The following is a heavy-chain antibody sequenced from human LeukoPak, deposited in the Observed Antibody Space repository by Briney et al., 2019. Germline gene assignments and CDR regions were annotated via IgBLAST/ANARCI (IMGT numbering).Heavy chain of an antibody. J-gene: IGHJ5*02. CDR2: ISGSGGST. D-gene: IGHD5-12*01. V-gene: IGHV3-23*01. CDR3: ANLHGYSGYDDP. CDR1: GFTFSSYA. Sequence: GRSLRLSCAASGFTFSSYAMSWVRQAPGKGLEWVSAISGSGGSTYYADSVKGRFTISRDNSKNTLYLQMNSLRAEDTAVYYCANLHGYSGYDDPWGQGTLVTVSS.